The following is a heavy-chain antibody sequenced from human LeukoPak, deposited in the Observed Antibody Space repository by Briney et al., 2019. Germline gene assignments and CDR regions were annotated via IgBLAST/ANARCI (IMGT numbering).Heavy chain of an antibody. Sequence: PGGSLRLSCAASGFGFSSYWMHWVRQAPGKGLVWVARISPDGSSALSADSVRGRFTISRDNADNTLYLQLNSLRAEDTAVYYCARVSFCPRCHFDYWGQGTLVTVSS. V-gene: IGHV3-74*03. CDR1: GFGFSSYW. D-gene: IGHD2/OR15-2a*01. J-gene: IGHJ4*02. CDR3: ARVSFCPRCHFDY. CDR2: ISPDGSSA.